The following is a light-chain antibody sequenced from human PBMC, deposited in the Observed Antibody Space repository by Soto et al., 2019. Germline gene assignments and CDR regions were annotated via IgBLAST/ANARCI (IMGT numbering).Light chain of an antibody. CDR2: DAS. Sequence: DIQMTQSPSTLSASVGDRVTITCRASQSISSWLAWYQQKPGKAPKVLIFDASSLESGVPSRFSGSGSATEFTLTISSLQSEDFAVYYCQQYNNWPRTFGQGTKVDIK. CDR1: QSISSW. V-gene: IGKV1-5*01. J-gene: IGKJ1*01. CDR3: QQYNNWPRT.